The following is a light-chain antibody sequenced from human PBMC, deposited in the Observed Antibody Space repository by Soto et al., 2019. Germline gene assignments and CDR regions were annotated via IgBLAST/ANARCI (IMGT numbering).Light chain of an antibody. V-gene: IGKV3-15*01. Sequence: KVLKKSADALSVDLGERATISCRASQSISRTLAWYQQKPGQAPRLLIYGASTRATGIPARFSGSGSGTEFTLTISSLQSEDFAVYYCQQYNNCPPWRFGEGTKVDI. CDR1: QSISRT. CDR2: GAS. J-gene: IGKJ1*01. CDR3: QQYNNCPPWR.